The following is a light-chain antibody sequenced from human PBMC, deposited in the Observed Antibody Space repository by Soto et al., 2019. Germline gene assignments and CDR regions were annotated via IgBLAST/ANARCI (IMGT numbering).Light chain of an antibody. V-gene: IGKV3-15*01. CDR3: QQYNIWRSIN. J-gene: IGKJ5*01. CDR1: QSVRNK. CDR2: DTS. Sequence: EIVVTQSPATLSVSRVEGATLSCMVSQSVRNKVAWYQHKPGQTPRVIIYDTSTRAAGIPARFSGSGYGTYFTLTIRSLQSEDFAVYYCQQYNIWRSINCGQGTRREIK.